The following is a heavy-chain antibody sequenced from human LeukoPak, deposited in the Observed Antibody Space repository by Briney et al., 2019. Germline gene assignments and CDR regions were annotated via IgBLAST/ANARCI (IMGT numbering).Heavy chain of an antibody. CDR1: GGYISSRSYY. CDR2: IYYSGST. CDR3: ARNEEMATISYFDY. D-gene: IGHD5-24*01. V-gene: IGHV4-39*07. J-gene: IGHJ4*02. Sequence: SETLSLTCSVSGGYISSRSYYWGWIRQPPGKGLEWIGSIYYSGSTDYNPSLKSRVTISVDTSKNQFSLKLSSVTAADTAVYYCARNEEMATISYFDYWGQGTLVTVSS.